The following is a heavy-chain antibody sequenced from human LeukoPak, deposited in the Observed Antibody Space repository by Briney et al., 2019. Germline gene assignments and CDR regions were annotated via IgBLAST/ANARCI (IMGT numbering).Heavy chain of an antibody. Sequence: ASETLSLTCAVYGVSFSGYYWSWIRQPPGKGLEWIGEINHSGSTNYNPSLKSRVTISVDTSKNQFSLKLSSVTAADTAVYYCARGLRVSRRFDPWGQGTLVTVSS. J-gene: IGHJ5*02. CDR1: GVSFSGYY. CDR3: ARGLRVSRRFDP. V-gene: IGHV4-34*01. CDR2: INHSGST.